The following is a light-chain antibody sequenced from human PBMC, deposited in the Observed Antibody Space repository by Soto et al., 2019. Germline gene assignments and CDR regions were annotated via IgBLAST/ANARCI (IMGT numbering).Light chain of an antibody. Sequence: EIVWTQSPGTLSLSQGERATLSCRASQSINRHLAWYRQKPGQAPRLLIYDASNRATGIPARFSGSGSGTDFTLTISRLEPEDFAVYDCQHHETLITFCPVTRLEIK. CDR3: QHHETLIT. CDR1: QSINRH. J-gene: IGKJ5*01. V-gene: IGKV3-11*01. CDR2: DAS.